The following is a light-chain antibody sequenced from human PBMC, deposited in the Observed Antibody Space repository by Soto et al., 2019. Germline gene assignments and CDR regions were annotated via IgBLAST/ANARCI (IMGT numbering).Light chain of an antibody. J-gene: IGLJ2*01. CDR1: ALPKKY. V-gene: IGLV3-25*02. Sequence: SYELTQPPSVSVSPGQTARITCSGDALPKKYSYWYQQRPGQTPLLVIYRDTQRPSGIPERFSGSASGTTVTLIISGVQAEDAAGYYCQSADSSETYMVFGGGTQLTVL. CDR3: QSADSSETYMV. CDR2: RDT.